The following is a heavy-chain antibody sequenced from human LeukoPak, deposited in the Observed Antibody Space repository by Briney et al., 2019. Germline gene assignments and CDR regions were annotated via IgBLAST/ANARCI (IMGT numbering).Heavy chain of an antibody. CDR2: IYPTGST. CDR3: ARAYSSSWYWNWFDP. D-gene: IGHD6-13*01. Sequence: SETLSLTCTVSGYSISSGYYWGWIRPPPGKGLEWIGNIYPTGSTYYNPSLKSRVTISVDTSKNQFSLKVSSVSAADTAVYYCARAYSSSWYWNWFDPWGQGTLVTVSS. V-gene: IGHV4-38-2*02. J-gene: IGHJ5*02. CDR1: GYSISSGYY.